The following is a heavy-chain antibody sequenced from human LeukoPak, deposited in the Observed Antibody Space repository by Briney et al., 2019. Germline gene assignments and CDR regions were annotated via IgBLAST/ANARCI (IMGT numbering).Heavy chain of an antibody. Sequence: ASVEVSCKASGYTFTNYGISWVRQAPGQGLEWMGWISTYNGDTFFGQKLQGRVTMTTDTSTSTAYLELRSLRSDDTAVYYCARDRGYCSSINCYIGGRPANWFDPWGQGTLVTVSS. CDR3: ARDRGYCSSINCYIGGRPANWFDP. D-gene: IGHD2-2*02. CDR2: ISTYNGDT. CDR1: GYTFTNYG. J-gene: IGHJ5*02. V-gene: IGHV1-18*01.